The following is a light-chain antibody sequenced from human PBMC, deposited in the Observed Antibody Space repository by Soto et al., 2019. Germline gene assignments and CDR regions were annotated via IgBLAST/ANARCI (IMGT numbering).Light chain of an antibody. CDR3: QQYGSSGT. J-gene: IGKJ1*01. Sequence: EIVLTQSPATLSLSPGGRATLSCRASQSVGNNLAWYQQKPGQAPGLLIYEASTRATGIPARFSGSGSGTDFTLTISRLEPEDFAVYYCQQYGSSGTFGQGTKV. CDR2: EAS. CDR1: QSVGNN. V-gene: IGKV3-20*01.